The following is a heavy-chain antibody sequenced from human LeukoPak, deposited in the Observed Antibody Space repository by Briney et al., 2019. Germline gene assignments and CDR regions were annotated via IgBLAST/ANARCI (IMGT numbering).Heavy chain of an antibody. V-gene: IGHV3-53*01. D-gene: IGHD3-10*01. Sequence: GGSLRLSCVGSGFTVSSSFMSWVRQAPGKGLEWVSNLYNDAFDSATHYADSVKGRFTISRDNSQNTLYLQMNSQRAEDTAMYYCARAQATYYYGSGTYHYYFDYWGQGTLVTVSS. J-gene: IGHJ4*02. CDR1: GFTVSSSF. CDR3: ARAQATYYYGSGTYHYYFDY. CDR2: LYNDAFDSAT.